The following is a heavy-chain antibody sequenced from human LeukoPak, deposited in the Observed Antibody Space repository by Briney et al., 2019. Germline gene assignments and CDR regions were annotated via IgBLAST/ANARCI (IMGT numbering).Heavy chain of an antibody. D-gene: IGHD6-19*01. J-gene: IGHJ4*02. Sequence: NSMXWVRQAPXKGLEWVSILYSGGSAYYADSVKDRFTISRDNSRNTLYLQMNSLRAEDTAVYYCARDHSGPFAYWGQGTLVTVSS. CDR2: LYSGGSA. CDR3: ARDHSGPFAY. CDR1: NS. V-gene: IGHV3-66*01.